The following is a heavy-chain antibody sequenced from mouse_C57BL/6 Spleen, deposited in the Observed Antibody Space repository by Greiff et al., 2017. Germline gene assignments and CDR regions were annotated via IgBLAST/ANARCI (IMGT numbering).Heavy chain of an antibody. CDR2: ISSGSSTI. Sequence: EVQLQQSGGGLVKPGGSLKLSCAASGFTFSDYGMHWVRQAPEKGLEWVAYISSGSSTIYYADTVKGRFTISRDNAKNTLFLQMTSLRSEDTAMYYCARPSNYYGSSYWFAYWGQGTLVTVSA. CDR3: ARPSNYYGSSYWFAY. V-gene: IGHV5-17*01. CDR1: GFTFSDYG. J-gene: IGHJ3*01. D-gene: IGHD1-1*01.